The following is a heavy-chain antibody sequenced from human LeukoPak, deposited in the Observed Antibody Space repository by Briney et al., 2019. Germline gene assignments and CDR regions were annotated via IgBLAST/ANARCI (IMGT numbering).Heavy chain of an antibody. CDR2: IVVGSGNT. J-gene: IGHJ4*02. D-gene: IGHD3-22*01. Sequence: ASVKVSCKASGFTFTSSAMQWVRQARGQRLEWIGWIVVGSGNTNYAQKFQERVTITRDMSTSTAYMELSSLRSEDTAVYYCAALPADSSVYYFDYWGQGTLVTVSS. V-gene: IGHV1-58*02. CDR3: AALPADSSVYYFDY. CDR1: GFTFTSSA.